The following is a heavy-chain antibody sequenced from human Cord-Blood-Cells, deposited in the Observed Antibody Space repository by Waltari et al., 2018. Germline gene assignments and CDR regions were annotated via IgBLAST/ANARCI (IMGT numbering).Heavy chain of an antibody. CDR1: GFSLSNARMG. Sequence: QVTLKESGPVLVKPTETLTLTCTVSGFSLSNARMGVSWIRQPPGKALEWLAHIFSNDEKSYSTSMKSRLTISKDTSKSQVVLTMTNMDPVDTATYYCARGTAYYDILTGYTYYYYYMDVWGKGTTVTVSS. CDR3: ARGTAYYDILTGYTYYYYYMDV. J-gene: IGHJ6*03. V-gene: IGHV2-26*01. D-gene: IGHD3-9*01. CDR2: IFSNDEK.